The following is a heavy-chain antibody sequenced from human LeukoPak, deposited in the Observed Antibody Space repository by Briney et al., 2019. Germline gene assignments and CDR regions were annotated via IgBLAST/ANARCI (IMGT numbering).Heavy chain of an antibody. V-gene: IGHV4-59*08. D-gene: IGHD2/OR15-2a*01. Sequence: SETLSLTCAVSGGSVSTYYWSWIRQPPGKGLEWIGYVYYTGSANYNPSLKSRVTISIDTSKNQFSLKLSSVTAADTAVYYCAGHHPRNTVDFWGQGTLVTVSS. CDR2: VYYTGSA. J-gene: IGHJ4*02. CDR1: GGSVSTYY. CDR3: AGHHPRNTVDF.